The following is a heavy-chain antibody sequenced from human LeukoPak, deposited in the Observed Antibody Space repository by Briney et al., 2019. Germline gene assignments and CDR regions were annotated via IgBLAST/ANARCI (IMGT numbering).Heavy chain of an antibody. D-gene: IGHD2-21*02. J-gene: IGHJ4*02. CDR2: IYYSGST. V-gene: IGHV4-59*01. CDR3: ARETAYCGGDCFTLLDY. CDR1: GGSITSYY. Sequence: SETLSLTCTVSGGSITSYYWSWIRQPPGKGLEWIGYIYYSGSTNYNPALKSRVTISVDTSKNQFSLKLSSVTAADTAVYYCARETAYCGGDCFTLLDYWGQGALVTVSS.